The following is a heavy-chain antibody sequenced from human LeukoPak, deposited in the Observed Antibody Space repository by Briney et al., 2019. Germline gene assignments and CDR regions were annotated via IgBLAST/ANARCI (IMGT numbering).Heavy chain of an antibody. Sequence: ASVKVSCKASGYTFTGYYMHWVRQAPGQGLEWMGRINPNSGGTNYAQKFQGRVTMTRDTSISTAYMELSRLRSDGTAVYYCARDHHDYVWGSYRPFDYWGQGTLVTVSS. CDR1: GYTFTGYY. D-gene: IGHD3-16*02. J-gene: IGHJ4*02. CDR2: INPNSGGT. CDR3: ARDHHDYVWGSYRPFDY. V-gene: IGHV1-2*06.